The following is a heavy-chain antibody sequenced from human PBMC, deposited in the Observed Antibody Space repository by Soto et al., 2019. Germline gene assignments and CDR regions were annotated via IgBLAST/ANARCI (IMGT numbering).Heavy chain of an antibody. CDR3: ARDRYYYGSGSYYYFDY. CDR2: INHSGST. Sequence: QVQLQQWGAGLLKPSGTLSLTCAVYGGSFSGYYWSWIRQPPGKGLEWIGEINHSGSTNYNPSLKSRVTISVDTSKNQFSLKLSSVTAADTAVYYCARDRYYYGSGSYYYFDYWGQGTLVTVSS. V-gene: IGHV4-34*01. J-gene: IGHJ4*02. D-gene: IGHD3-10*01. CDR1: GGSFSGYY.